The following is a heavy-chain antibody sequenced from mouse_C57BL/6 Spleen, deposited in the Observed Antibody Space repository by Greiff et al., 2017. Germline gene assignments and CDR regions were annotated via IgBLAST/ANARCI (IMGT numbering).Heavy chain of an antibody. Sequence: VKLQQSGPELVKPGASVKISCKASGYAFRSSWMNWVKQRPGKGLEWIGRIYPGDGDTNYNGKFKGKATLTADQSSSTAYMQLSSLTSEDSAVYFCAREGGITTVVGPMDYWGQGTSVTVSS. D-gene: IGHD1-1*01. V-gene: IGHV1-82*01. CDR1: GYAFRSSW. CDR2: IYPGDGDT. J-gene: IGHJ4*01. CDR3: AREGGITTVVGPMDY.